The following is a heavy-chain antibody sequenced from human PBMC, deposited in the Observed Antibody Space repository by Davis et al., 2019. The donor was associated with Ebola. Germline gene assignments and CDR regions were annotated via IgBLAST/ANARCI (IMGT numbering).Heavy chain of an antibody. CDR2: ISYDGSNK. D-gene: IGHD6-13*01. J-gene: IGHJ4*02. CDR1: GFTFSSYA. V-gene: IGHV3-30-3*01. CDR3: AKDKSSSSDHFDY. Sequence: GGSLRLSCAASGFTFSSYAMHWVRQAPGKGLEWVAVISYDGSNKYYADSVKGRFTISRDNAKNSLYLQMNSLRAEDTALYYCAKDKSSSSDHFDYWGQGTLVTVSS.